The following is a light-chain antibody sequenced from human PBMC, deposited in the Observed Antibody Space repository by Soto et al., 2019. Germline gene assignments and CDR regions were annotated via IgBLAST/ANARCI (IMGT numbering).Light chain of an antibody. J-gene: IGLJ2*01. V-gene: IGLV2-14*03. CDR2: DVS. CDR3: SSYTSSNTLV. Sequence: QSVLTQPASVSGSPGQSITISCTGTSSDVGGYNYVSWYQQHPGKAPNLVIYDVSNRPSGVSNRFSGSKSGNTASLTISGLQAEDEADYYCSSYTSSNTLVLGGGTKLTVL. CDR1: SSDVGGYNY.